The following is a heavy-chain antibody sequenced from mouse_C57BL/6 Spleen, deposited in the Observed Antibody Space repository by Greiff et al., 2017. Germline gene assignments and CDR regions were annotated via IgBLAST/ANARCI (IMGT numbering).Heavy chain of an antibody. Sequence: QVQLQQPGAELVKPGASVKLSCKASGYTFTSYWMHWVKQRPGQGLEWIGMIHPNSGSTNYNEKFKSKATLTVDKSSSTAYMQLSSLTSEDSAVYYCARGAIGYDYDVGYFDYWGQGTTLTVSS. CDR3: ARGAIGYDYDVGYFDY. V-gene: IGHV1-64*01. J-gene: IGHJ2*01. CDR2: IHPNSGST. D-gene: IGHD2-4*01. CDR1: GYTFTSYW.